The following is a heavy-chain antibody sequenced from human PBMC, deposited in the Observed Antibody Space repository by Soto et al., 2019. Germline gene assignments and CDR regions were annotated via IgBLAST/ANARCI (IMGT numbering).Heavy chain of an antibody. V-gene: IGHV4-4*02. CDR3: ARDDSSFVGANWFDP. CDR1: GGSISSSNW. Sequence: QVQLQESGPGLVKPSGTLSLTCAVSGGSISSSNWWSWVRQPPGKGLELIGEIYHSGSTNYNPSLKSRVTISVDKSKNQFSLKLSSVTAADTAVYYCARDDSSFVGANWFDPWGQGTLVTVSS. D-gene: IGHD6-6*01. CDR2: IYHSGST. J-gene: IGHJ5*02.